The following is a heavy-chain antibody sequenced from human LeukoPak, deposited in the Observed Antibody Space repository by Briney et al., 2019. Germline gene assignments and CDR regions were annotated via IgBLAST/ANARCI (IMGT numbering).Heavy chain of an antibody. V-gene: IGHV4-31*03. J-gene: IGHJ4*02. Sequence: SETLSLTCTVSGGSFSNGGYYCGWIRQHPGTGLEWIGYIYYSGSTHYYNPSLKSRLTISVDTSKNQFTLNLSSVTAADTAVYYCARKGTYDFWSGYYGDWGQGTLVTVSS. CDR3: ARKGTYDFWSGYYGD. D-gene: IGHD3-3*01. CDR2: IYYSGSTH. CDR1: GGSFSNGGYY.